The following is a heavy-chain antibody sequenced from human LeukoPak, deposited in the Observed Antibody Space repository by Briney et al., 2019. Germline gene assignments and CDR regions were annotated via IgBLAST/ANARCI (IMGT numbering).Heavy chain of an antibody. CDR2: IYYSGST. CDR3: ARDRRLRYFDWGISCLGP. Sequence: SETLSLTCTVPGGSISSYYWSWIRQPPGKGLEWIGYIYYSGSTNYNPSLKSRVTISVDTSKNQFSLKLSSVTAADTAVYYCARDRRLRYFDWGISCLGPWGQGTLVTVCS. J-gene: IGHJ5*02. V-gene: IGHV4-59*01. CDR1: GGSISSYY. D-gene: IGHD3-9*01.